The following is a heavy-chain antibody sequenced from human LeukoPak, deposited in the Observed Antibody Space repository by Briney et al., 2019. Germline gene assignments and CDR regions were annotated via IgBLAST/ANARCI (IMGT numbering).Heavy chain of an antibody. V-gene: IGHV4-59*01. CDR3: ARGPSGMDV. CDR2: IYYSGSN. Sequence: SETLSLICTVSGGSINNYYWSWIRQPSGKGLEWMGYIYYSGSNKYNPSLKSRVTISVDTSKNQFSLKLSSVTAADTAVYYCARGPSGMDVWGQGTTVTVSS. J-gene: IGHJ6*02. CDR1: GGSINNYY.